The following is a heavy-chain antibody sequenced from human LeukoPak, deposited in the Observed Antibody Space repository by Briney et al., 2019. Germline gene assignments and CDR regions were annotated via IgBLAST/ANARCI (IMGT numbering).Heavy chain of an antibody. CDR2: ISGSGGST. CDR1: GFTFSSYG. Sequence: PGGSLRLSCAASGFTFSSYGMSWVRQAPGKGLERVSAISGSGGSTYYADSVKGRFTISRDNSKNTLYLQMNSLRAEDTAVYYCAKEKGTTMVRGVTYYFDYWGQGTLVTVSS. CDR3: AKEKGTTMVRGVTYYFDY. J-gene: IGHJ4*02. D-gene: IGHD3-10*01. V-gene: IGHV3-23*01.